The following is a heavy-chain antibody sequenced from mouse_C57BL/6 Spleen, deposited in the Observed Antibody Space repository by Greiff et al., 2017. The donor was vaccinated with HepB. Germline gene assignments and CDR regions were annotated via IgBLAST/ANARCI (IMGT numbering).Heavy chain of an antibody. V-gene: IGHV1-78*01. CDR2: IYPRDGST. Sequence: QVQLQQADAGLVKPGASVKISCKVSGYTFTDHTIHWMKQRPEQGLEWIGYIYPRDGSTKYNEKFKGKATLTADKSSSTAYMQLNSLTSEDSAVYFCASYYSGSNRYFDVWGTGTTVTVSS. CDR1: GYTFTDHT. CDR3: ASYYSGSNRYFDV. D-gene: IGHD1-1*01. J-gene: IGHJ1*03.